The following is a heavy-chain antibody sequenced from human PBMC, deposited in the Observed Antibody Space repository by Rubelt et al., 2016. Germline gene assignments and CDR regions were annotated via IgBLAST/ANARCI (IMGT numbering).Heavy chain of an antibody. Sequence: EVQLVESGGGLVQPGGSLKLSCAASGFSFSGSAMHWVRQAPGKGLEWVSAISGSGDSTYYADSVKGRFTISIDNSKNTLYLQMNSLRAEDTAVYYCAKGGVGWNYYHYWGQGTLVTVSS. D-gene: IGHD6-19*01. V-gene: IGHV3-23*04. CDR3: AKGGVGWNYYHY. CDR1: GFSFSGSA. CDR2: ISGSGDST. J-gene: IGHJ4*02.